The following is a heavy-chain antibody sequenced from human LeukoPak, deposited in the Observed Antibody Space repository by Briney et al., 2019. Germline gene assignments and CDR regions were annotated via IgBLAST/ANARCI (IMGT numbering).Heavy chain of an antibody. V-gene: IGHV1-69*04. CDR3: ARAGSTLSYYYGMDV. J-gene: IGHJ6*02. Sequence: GASVKVSCKASGYTFTGYYMHWVRQAPGQGLEWMGRIIPILGVANYAQKFQGRVTITADKSTSTAYMELSSLRSEDTAVYYCARAGSTLSYYYGMDVWGQGTTVTVSS. CDR2: IIPILGVA. CDR1: GYTFTGYY. D-gene: IGHD2/OR15-2a*01.